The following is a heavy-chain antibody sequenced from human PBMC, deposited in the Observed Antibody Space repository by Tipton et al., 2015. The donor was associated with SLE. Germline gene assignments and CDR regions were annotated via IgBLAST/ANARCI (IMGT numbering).Heavy chain of an antibody. CDR3: ARDRVQNWNYVRYFEY. CDR2: IIPMSGSA. V-gene: IGHV1-69*01. Sequence: QSGPEVKKPGSSVKVSCKASGGSFSHYGISWVRQAPGQGLEWMGGIIPMSGSAKYAQKFHGRVSITADSSTSTAYMELSSLKSEDTALYYCARDRVQNWNYVRYFEYWGQGTLVTVSS. CDR1: GGSFSHYG. J-gene: IGHJ4*02. D-gene: IGHD1-7*01.